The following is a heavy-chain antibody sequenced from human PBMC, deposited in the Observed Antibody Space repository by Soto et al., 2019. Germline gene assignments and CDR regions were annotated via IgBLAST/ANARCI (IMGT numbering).Heavy chain of an antibody. J-gene: IGHJ4*02. CDR1: GFTFSSYG. CDR3: AKEISSSWYGSGRHYFDF. CDR2: ISYDGSNK. Sequence: QVQLVESGGGVVQPGRSLRLSCAASGFTFSSYGMHWVRQAPGKGLEWVAVISYDGSNKYYADSVKGRFTISRDNSKNTLYLQMNGLRAEDTAVYYCAKEISSSWYGSGRHYFDFWGQGTLVTVSS. D-gene: IGHD6-13*01. V-gene: IGHV3-30*18.